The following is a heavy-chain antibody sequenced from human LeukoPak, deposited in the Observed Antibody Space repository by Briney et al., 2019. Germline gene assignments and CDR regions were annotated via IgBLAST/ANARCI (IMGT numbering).Heavy chain of an antibody. J-gene: IGHJ4*02. D-gene: IGHD4-17*01. Sequence: PSETLSLTCAVYGGSFSGYYWSWIRQPPGKGLEWIGEINHSGSTNYNPSLKSRVTISVDTSKNQFSLKLSSVTAADTAVYYCARGTVTGFDYWGQGTLVTVSS. CDR1: GGSFSGYY. CDR3: ARGTVTGFDY. CDR2: INHSGST. V-gene: IGHV4-34*01.